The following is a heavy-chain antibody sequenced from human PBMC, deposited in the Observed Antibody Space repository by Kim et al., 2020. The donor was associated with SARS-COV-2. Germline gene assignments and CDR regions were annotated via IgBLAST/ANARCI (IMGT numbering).Heavy chain of an antibody. D-gene: IGHD3-16*02. V-gene: IGHV1-24*01. CDR2: FDPEDGET. Sequence: ASVKVSCKVSGYTLTELSMHWVRQAPGKGLEWMGGFDPEDGETIYAQKFQGRVTMTEDTSTDTAYMELSSLRSEDTAVYYCATPVITFGGVIAPLDYWGQGNLVTVAS. CDR1: GYTLTELS. J-gene: IGHJ4*02. CDR3: ATPVITFGGVIAPLDY.